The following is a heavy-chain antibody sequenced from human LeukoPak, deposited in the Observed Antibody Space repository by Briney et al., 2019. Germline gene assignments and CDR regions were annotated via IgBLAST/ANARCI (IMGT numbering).Heavy chain of an antibody. Sequence: TLSLTCTVSGGSISSGSYYWSWIRQPAGKGLEWIGRIYTSGSTNYNPSLKSRVTISVDTSKNQFSLKLTSVTAADTAVYYCARPKSTGWYLDFDPWGQGTLVTVSS. J-gene: IGHJ5*02. V-gene: IGHV4-61*02. CDR1: GGSISSGSYY. D-gene: IGHD6-19*01. CDR3: ARPKSTGWYLDFDP. CDR2: IYTSGST.